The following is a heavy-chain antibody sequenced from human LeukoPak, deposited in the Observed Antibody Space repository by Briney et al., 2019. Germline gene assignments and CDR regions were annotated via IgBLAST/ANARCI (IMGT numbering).Heavy chain of an antibody. J-gene: IGHJ3*01. CDR2: ISSRGST. V-gene: IGHV4-39*01. Sequence: SETLSLTCSVSGGSISGSSYYWGWVRQPPGKGLEWIGSISSRGSTYYNPSLKTRVTISVDTSKNQFSLKLTSVTAADTAVYYCARVDYGGNSCTFDVWGQGTMVTVSS. D-gene: IGHD4-23*01. CDR3: ARVDYGGNSCTFDV. CDR1: GGSISGSSYY.